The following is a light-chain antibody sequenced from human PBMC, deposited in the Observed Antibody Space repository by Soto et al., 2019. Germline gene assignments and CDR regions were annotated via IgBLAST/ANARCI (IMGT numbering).Light chain of an antibody. Sequence: IRLTQSPATLSVYTGERATLSCLASQSVSSNLAWYQQKPGQAPRLLVYGASTRATGIPARFSGSGSGTEFTLTISRLEPEDFATYYCQQVNVYPSTFGEGTKVDIK. CDR2: GAS. CDR1: QSVSSN. CDR3: QQVNVYPST. J-gene: IGKJ4*01. V-gene: IGKV3-15*01.